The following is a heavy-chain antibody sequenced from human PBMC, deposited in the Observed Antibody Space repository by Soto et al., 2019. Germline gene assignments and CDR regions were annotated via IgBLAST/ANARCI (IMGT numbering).Heavy chain of an antibody. V-gene: IGHV4-30-4*08. CDR2: IYYSGST. Sequence: TLSLTCTVSGGSISNNHYYWVLIRQPPGKGLEWIGYIYYSGSTYYNPSLKSRVTISVDTSKNQFSLKLSSVTAADTAVYYCAREKTTVFVDYWGQGTLVTVSS. CDR3: AREKTTVFVDY. J-gene: IGHJ4*02. CDR1: GGSISNNHYY. D-gene: IGHD4-17*01.